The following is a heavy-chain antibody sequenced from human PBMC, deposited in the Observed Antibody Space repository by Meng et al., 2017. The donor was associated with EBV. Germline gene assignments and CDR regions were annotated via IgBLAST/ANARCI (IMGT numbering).Heavy chain of an antibody. CDR3: ARGVGTIFGVVIKNWFDP. J-gene: IGHJ5*02. D-gene: IGHD3-3*01. CDR1: GYTFTSYD. Sequence: QVQPVQAWSEVKRAGASVKVSCKASGYTFTSYDINWVRQATGQGLEWMGWMNPNSVNTGYAQKFQGRVTMTRNTSISTAYMELSSLRSEDTAVYYCARGVGTIFGVVIKNWFDPWGQGTLVTVSS. CDR2: MNPNSVNT. V-gene: IGHV1-8*01.